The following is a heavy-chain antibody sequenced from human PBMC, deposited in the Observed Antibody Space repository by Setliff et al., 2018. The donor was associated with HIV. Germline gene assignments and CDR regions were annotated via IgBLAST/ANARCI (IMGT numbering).Heavy chain of an antibody. Sequence: GASVKVSCKVSGYTLTELSIHWVRQAPGKGLEWMGGFDPEYDKTFYAQKFQGRVTMSEATSTDTAYMERTSLRSEDTAVYYCATRAYDSSGYLRSRVSGAAFDIWGQGTMVTVSS. CDR1: GYTLTELS. CDR3: ATRAYDSSGYLRSRVSGAAFDI. CDR2: FDPEYDKT. J-gene: IGHJ3*02. V-gene: IGHV1-24*01. D-gene: IGHD3-22*01.